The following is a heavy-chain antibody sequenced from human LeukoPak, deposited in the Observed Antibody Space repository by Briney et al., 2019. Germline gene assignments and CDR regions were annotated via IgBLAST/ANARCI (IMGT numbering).Heavy chain of an antibody. CDR1: GFTFSSYS. J-gene: IGHJ6*02. V-gene: IGHV3-21*01. CDR2: ISSSSSYI. CDR3: ARDAPSIVVVPAAAPYYYYGMDV. Sequence: PGGSLRLSCAASGFTFSSYSMNWVRQAPGKGLEWASSISSSSSYIYYADSVKGRFTISRDNAKNSLYLQMNSLRAEDTAVYYCARDAPSIVVVPAAAPYYYYGMDVWGQGTTVTVSS. D-gene: IGHD2-2*01.